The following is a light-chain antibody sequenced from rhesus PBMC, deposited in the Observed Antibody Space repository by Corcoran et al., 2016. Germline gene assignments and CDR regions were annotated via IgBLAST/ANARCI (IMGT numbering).Light chain of an antibody. J-gene: IGKJ2*01. CDR2: SAS. Sequence: EIVMTQSPGTLSLSPGETATLSCRASRSVGSYLAWFQQKPGQAPKLLVHSASFRATGIPDRVSGSGSGTDFTLTITNLEPEDVGIYHCQQYNDLVHSFGQGTKVEIK. CDR1: RSVGSY. V-gene: IGKV3-40*01. CDR3: QQYNDLVHS.